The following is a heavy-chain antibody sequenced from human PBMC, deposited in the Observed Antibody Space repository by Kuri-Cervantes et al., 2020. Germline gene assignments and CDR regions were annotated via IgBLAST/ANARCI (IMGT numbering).Heavy chain of an antibody. J-gene: IGHJ4*02. CDR1: GGSISSYY. CDR2: IYYSGST. V-gene: IGHV4-59*01. CDR3: VSRWLQRGNDY. Sequence: GSLRLSCTVSGGSISSYYWSWIRQPPGKGLEWIGYIYYSGSTNYNPSLKSRVTISVDTSKNQFSLKLNSVTAADTAVYYCVSRWLQRGNDYWGQGTLVTVSS. D-gene: IGHD5-24*01.